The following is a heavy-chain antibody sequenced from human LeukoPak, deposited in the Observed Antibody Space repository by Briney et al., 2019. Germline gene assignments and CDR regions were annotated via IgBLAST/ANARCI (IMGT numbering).Heavy chain of an antibody. Sequence: SETLSLTCTVSGDSISSTSYYWDWIRQPPGKGLEWIGSIYNSGTTYYNPSLKSRVTISVDSSKNQFSLKVSSVTAADTAVYYCASRVYGLGSFNYWGQGTLVTVSS. CDR2: IYNSGTT. CDR1: GDSISSTSYY. CDR3: ASRVYGLGSFNY. V-gene: IGHV4-39*01. D-gene: IGHD3-10*01. J-gene: IGHJ4*01.